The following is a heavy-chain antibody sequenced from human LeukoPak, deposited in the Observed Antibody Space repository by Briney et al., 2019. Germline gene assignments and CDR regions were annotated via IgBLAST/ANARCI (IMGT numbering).Heavy chain of an antibody. CDR3: ARGGYYGSGNDFRFDP. CDR2: MSSSGIS. D-gene: IGHD3-10*01. Sequence: SETLSLTCTVSNGSISSDTYFWSWIRQPAGKGLEWIGRMSSSGISTYSPSLKSRVTISIDTSRNQFSLKLSSVTAADTAVYYCARGGYYGSGNDFRFDPWGQGTLVTVSS. V-gene: IGHV4-61*10. CDR1: NGSISSDTYF. J-gene: IGHJ5*02.